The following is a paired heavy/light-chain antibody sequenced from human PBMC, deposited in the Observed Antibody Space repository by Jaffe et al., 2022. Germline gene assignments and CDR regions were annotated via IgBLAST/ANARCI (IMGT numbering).Light chain of an antibody. CDR3: MQGTHWPWT. Sequence: DVVMTQSPLSLPVTLGQPASISCRSSQRLVYPNGNTYLDWFQQRPGQSPRRLIHKVSNRDSGVPDRFSGSGSGTDFTLKISRVEAEDVGVYYCMQGTHWPWTFGQGTKVEIK. V-gene: IGKV2-30*01. CDR1: QRLVYPNGNTY. CDR2: KVS. J-gene: IGKJ1*01.
Heavy chain of an antibody. CDR3: AREYCSGDTCYSPGY. Sequence: EVKLVESGGGLVQPGGSLRLSCAASGFTLSSYWMSWVRQAPGKGLEWVANINEAGSQKYYVDSVRGRFTVSRDDAKNSLYLQIDSLRAEDTAVYYCAREYCSGDTCYSPGYWGQGTLVTVSS. J-gene: IGHJ4*02. D-gene: IGHD2-15*01. CDR1: GFTLSSYW. V-gene: IGHV3-7*01. CDR2: INEAGSQK.